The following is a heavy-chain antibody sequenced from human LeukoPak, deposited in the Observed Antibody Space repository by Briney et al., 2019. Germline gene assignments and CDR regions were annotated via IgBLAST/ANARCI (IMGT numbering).Heavy chain of an antibody. CDR3: TNLPTH. Sequence: GSLRLSCAASGFTVSSNYMTWVRQAPGKGLEWVSVIYSDGSPFYADSVKGRFTISRDNSKNTLYLQMDSLRPEDTAVYYCTNLPTHWGQRTLVTVSS. V-gene: IGHV3-66*02. CDR2: IYSDGSP. J-gene: IGHJ4*02. CDR1: GFTVSSNY.